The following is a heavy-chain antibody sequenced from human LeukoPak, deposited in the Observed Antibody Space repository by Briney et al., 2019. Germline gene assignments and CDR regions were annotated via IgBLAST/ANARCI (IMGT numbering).Heavy chain of an antibody. J-gene: IGHJ4*02. Sequence: GSLRLSCAASGFTFSSYSMNWVRQAPWKGLEWIGCIYYSGSTYYNPSLKSRVTISVDTSKNQFSLKLSSVTAADTAVYYCARHGGGYSYGPSYYFDYWGQGTLVTVSS. CDR2: IYYSGST. V-gene: IGHV4-59*05. CDR3: ARHGGGYSYGPSYYFDY. D-gene: IGHD5-18*01. CDR1: GFTFSSYSMN.